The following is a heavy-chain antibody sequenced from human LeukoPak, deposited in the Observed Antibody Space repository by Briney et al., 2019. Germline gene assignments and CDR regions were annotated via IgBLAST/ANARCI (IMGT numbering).Heavy chain of an antibody. Sequence: GRSLRLSCAASAFTFSNAWMSWVRQAPGKGLEWVGRIKSKTDGGTTDYAAPVKGRFPISRDDTKNTLYLQMNSLKTEDTAVYYCATDLGGVVETGSYYNPGYWGQGTLVTVSS. D-gene: IGHD3-10*01. CDR2: IKSKTDGGTT. CDR3: ATDLGGVVETGSYYNPGY. V-gene: IGHV3-15*01. J-gene: IGHJ4*02. CDR1: AFTFSNAW.